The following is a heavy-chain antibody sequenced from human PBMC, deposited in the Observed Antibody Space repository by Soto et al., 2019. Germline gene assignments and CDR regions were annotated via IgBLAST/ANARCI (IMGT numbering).Heavy chain of an antibody. D-gene: IGHD5-12*01. CDR3: AREEGRDGYNPAERDAFDI. J-gene: IGHJ3*02. Sequence: QVQLVQSGAEVKKPGSSVKVSCKASGGTFSSYAISWVRQAPGQGLEWMGGIIPIFGTANYAQKFQGRVTITADESTSTAYMELSSLRSEDTAVYYCAREEGRDGYNPAERDAFDIWGQGTMVTVSS. CDR2: IIPIFGTA. CDR1: GGTFSSYA. V-gene: IGHV1-69*01.